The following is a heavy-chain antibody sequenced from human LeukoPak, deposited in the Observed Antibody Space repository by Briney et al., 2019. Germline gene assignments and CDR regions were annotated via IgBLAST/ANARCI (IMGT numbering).Heavy chain of an antibody. CDR3: AGTMASPGSAY. Sequence: APVKVSCKASGYTFTAYYVLWARQAPGPSLEWMGRIGPNIGGTNYAQEFQGRFTMATATSISSAYTELRGLRSDDTSVYYCAGTMASPGSAYWGQGALVAASS. D-gene: IGHD6-13*01. J-gene: IGHJ4*02. CDR1: GYTFTAYY. V-gene: IGHV1-2*02. CDR2: IGPNIGGT.